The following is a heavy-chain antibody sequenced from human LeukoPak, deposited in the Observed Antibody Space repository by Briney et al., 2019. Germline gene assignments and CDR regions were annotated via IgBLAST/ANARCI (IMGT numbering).Heavy chain of an antibody. CDR2: IYYSGST. J-gene: IGHJ4*02. D-gene: IGHD3-22*01. V-gene: IGHV4-59*12. CDR1: GGSISSYY. Sequence: SETLSLTCSVSGGSISSYYWSWIRQPPGKGLEWIGYIYYSGSTNYNPSLKSRVTISVDTSKNQFSLKLSSVTAADTAVYYCARVTMIVVVIDYWGQGTLVTVSS. CDR3: ARVTMIVVVIDY.